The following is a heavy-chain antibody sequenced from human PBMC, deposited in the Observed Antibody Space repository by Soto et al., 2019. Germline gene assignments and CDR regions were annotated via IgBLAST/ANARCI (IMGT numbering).Heavy chain of an antibody. CDR3: ARALPPRSMVRGENNVGWFDP. J-gene: IGHJ5*02. Sequence: ASVKVSCKASGYTFTSYDINWVRQATGQGLEWMGWMNPNSGNTGYAQKFQGRVTMTRNTSISTAYMELSSLRSEDTAVYYCARALPPRSMVRGENNVGWFDPWGQGTLVTVSS. D-gene: IGHD3-10*01. V-gene: IGHV1-8*01. CDR1: GYTFTSYD. CDR2: MNPNSGNT.